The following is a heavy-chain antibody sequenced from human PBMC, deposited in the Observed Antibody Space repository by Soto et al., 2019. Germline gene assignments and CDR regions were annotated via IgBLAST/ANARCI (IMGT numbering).Heavy chain of an antibody. V-gene: IGHV1-46*01. CDR3: ARRSGGSYYV. J-gene: IGHJ4*02. CDR2: INPSGGST. CDR1: GYTFTSYY. Sequence: QVQLVQSGAEVKKPGASVKVSCKASGYTFTSYYMHWVRPAPGQGLEWMGIINPSGGSTSYAQKFQGTVTMTRDKSTSTVYMELSSLSTEDTAVYYCARRSGGSYYVWGQGTLVTVSS. D-gene: IGHD1-26*01.